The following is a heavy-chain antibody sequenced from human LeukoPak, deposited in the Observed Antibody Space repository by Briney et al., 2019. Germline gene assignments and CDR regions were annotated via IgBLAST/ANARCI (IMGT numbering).Heavy chain of an antibody. V-gene: IGHV4-59*01. Sequence: SETLSLTCTVSGGSISSYYWSWIRQPPGKGLEWIGYIYYSGSTNYNPSLKSRVTISVDTSKNQFSLKLSSVTAADTAVYYCAREGDIILGGGRLDICGQGTMVTVPS. CDR1: GGSISSYY. CDR2: IYYSGST. D-gene: IGHD2-15*01. J-gene: IGHJ3*02. CDR3: AREGDIILGGGRLDI.